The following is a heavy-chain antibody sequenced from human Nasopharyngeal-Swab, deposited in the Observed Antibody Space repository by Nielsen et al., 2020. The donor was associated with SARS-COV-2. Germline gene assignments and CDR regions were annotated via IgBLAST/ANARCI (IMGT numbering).Heavy chain of an antibody. V-gene: IGHV3-30-3*01. Sequence: GESLKISCAASGFTFSSYAMSWVRQAPGKGLEWVAGLSYDGSNKYYADSVKGRFTLSRDNSKNTLYLQMNSLRAADTAVYYCARGGVWFGELGLDYWRQGTLVTVSS. CDR2: LSYDGSNK. CDR3: ARGGVWFGELGLDY. CDR1: GFTFSSYA. D-gene: IGHD3-10*01. J-gene: IGHJ4*02.